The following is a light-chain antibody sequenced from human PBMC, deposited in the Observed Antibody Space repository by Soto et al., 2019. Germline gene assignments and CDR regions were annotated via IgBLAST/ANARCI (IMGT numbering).Light chain of an antibody. V-gene: IGKV3-20*01. Sequence: EIVLTQSPGTLSLSPGERATLSCRASQSVRSSYLAWYQQKPGQSPRLLIYDASNRATGIPDRFSGSGSGTDFTLAISRLEPEDFALYYCQQYDSSPTFGQGTKVEIK. CDR3: QQYDSSPT. CDR1: QSVRSSY. J-gene: IGKJ1*01. CDR2: DAS.